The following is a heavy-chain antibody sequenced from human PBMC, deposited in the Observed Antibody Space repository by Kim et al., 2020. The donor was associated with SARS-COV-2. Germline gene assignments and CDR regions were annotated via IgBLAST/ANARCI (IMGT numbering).Heavy chain of an antibody. J-gene: IGHJ4*02. Sequence: SETLSLTCTVSGGSISSYYWSWIRQPPGKGLEWIGYIYYSGSTNYNPSLKSRVTISVDTSKNQFSLKLSSVTAADTAVYYCARASGYCSGGSCYSDYWGQGTLVTVSS. D-gene: IGHD2-15*01. CDR2: IYYSGST. CDR1: GGSISSYY. V-gene: IGHV4-59*13. CDR3: ARASGYCSGGSCYSDY.